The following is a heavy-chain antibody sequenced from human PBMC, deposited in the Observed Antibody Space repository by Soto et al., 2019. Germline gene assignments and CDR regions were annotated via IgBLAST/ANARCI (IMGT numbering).Heavy chain of an antibody. D-gene: IGHD2-2*01. CDR1: GFTCSSYS. J-gene: IGHJ6*02. CDR3: ARDPKQLLSTYGMDV. V-gene: IGHV3-48*02. Sequence: HPGGSLRLSCAASGFTCSSYSMNWVRQAPGKGLEWVSYISSSSSTIYYADSVKGRFTISRDNAKNSLYLQMNSLRDEDTAAYYCARDPKQLLSTYGMDVWGQGTTVTVSS. CDR2: ISSSSSTI.